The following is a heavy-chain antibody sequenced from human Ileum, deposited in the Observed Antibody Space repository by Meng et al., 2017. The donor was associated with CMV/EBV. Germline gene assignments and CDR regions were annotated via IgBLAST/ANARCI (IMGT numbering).Heavy chain of an antibody. Sequence: ASVKVSCKASDDTFRNYGISWVRQAPGQGLEWMGWINTYSGKSNYVQNLQGRLTMGTDTSTRTAYMELSSLRSDDTAVYFCAGLDQLRPGFGMDVWGQGTTVTVSS. V-gene: IGHV1-18*01. CDR3: AGLDQLRPGFGMDV. J-gene: IGHJ6*02. CDR1: DDTFRNYG. D-gene: IGHD1/OR15-1a*01. CDR2: INTYSGKS.